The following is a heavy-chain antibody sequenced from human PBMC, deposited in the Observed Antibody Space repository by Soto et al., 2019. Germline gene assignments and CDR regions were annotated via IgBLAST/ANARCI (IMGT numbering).Heavy chain of an antibody. CDR1: GYTFTNYG. CDR2: ISAYNGNT. V-gene: IGHV1-18*01. J-gene: IGHJ4*02. D-gene: IGHD3-9*01. CDR3: ARGAIFRPFDY. Sequence: GASVKYSCMASGYTFTNYGISWVRQAPGQGLEWMGWISAYNGNTNYAQKLQGRVTMTTDTSTSTAYMELRSLRSDDTAVYYCARGAIFRPFDYWGQGTLVTVSS.